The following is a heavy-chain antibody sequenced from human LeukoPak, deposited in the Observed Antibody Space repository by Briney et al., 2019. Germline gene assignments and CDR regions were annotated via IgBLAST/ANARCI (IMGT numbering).Heavy chain of an antibody. CDR2: IYSGGST. CDR1: GFTVN. Sequence: GGSLRLSCAASGFTVNMSWVRQAPGKGLEWVSVIYSGGSTYYADSLKGRFAISRDNSQNTLYLQMNSLRAEDTAVYYCARGSHYDSSGFTLFDLWGRGTLVTVSS. CDR3: ARGSHYDSSGFTLFDL. D-gene: IGHD3-22*01. V-gene: IGHV3-66*01. J-gene: IGHJ2*01.